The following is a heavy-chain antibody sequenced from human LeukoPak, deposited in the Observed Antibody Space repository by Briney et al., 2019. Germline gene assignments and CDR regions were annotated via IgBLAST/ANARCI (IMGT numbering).Heavy chain of an antibody. D-gene: IGHD2-21*02. V-gene: IGHV3-23*01. Sequence: PGGSLRLSCAASGFTFSNYWMHWVRQAPGKGLEWVSAISGSGGSTYYADSVKGRFTISRDNSKNTLYLQMNSLRAEDTAVYYCAKRPCGGDCYAAFDIWGQGTMVTVSS. CDR3: AKRPCGGDCYAAFDI. CDR2: ISGSGGST. J-gene: IGHJ3*02. CDR1: GFTFSNYW.